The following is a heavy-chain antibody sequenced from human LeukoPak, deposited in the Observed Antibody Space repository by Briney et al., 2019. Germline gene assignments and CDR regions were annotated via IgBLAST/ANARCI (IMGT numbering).Heavy chain of an antibody. Sequence: SETLSLTCIVSGGSINSNSYYWGCLRQPPGKELDWTASMYFRGSTYYNSSLKSRVTVSVDMSRNQFSLKLSSVTAADTAVYYCARSTWIQLWLNFDYWGQGTLVTVSS. V-gene: IGHV4-39*01. CDR1: GGSINSNSYY. CDR3: ARSTWIQLWLNFDY. CDR2: MYFRGST. D-gene: IGHD5-18*01. J-gene: IGHJ4*02.